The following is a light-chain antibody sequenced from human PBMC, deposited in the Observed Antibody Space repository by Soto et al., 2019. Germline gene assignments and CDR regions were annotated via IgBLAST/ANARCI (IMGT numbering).Light chain of an antibody. Sequence: EIVLTQSPGTLSLSPGERATLSCRASQRVSSNYLAWYQQKPGQAPRLLMYGASNRATGIPDRFSGSGSGTGFTLTISRLEPEDFAVYYCQQYGSSPYAFGQGTKLEIK. CDR2: GAS. V-gene: IGKV3-20*01. J-gene: IGKJ2*01. CDR3: QQYGSSPYA. CDR1: QRVSSNY.